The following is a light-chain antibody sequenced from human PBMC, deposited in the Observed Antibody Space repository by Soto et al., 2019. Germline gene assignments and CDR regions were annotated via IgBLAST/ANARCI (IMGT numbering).Light chain of an antibody. CDR3: SSYTSSSTLDV. J-gene: IGLJ1*01. V-gene: IGLV2-14*01. CDR2: EVS. CDR1: SSDVGGYNY. Sequence: QSALTQPASVSGSPGQSITISCTGTSSDVGGYNYVSWYQQHPGKAPKLMIYEVSNRPSGGSNRFSGSKSGNTASLTISGLQAEDEDDYYYSSYTSSSTLDVFGTGTKLTVL.